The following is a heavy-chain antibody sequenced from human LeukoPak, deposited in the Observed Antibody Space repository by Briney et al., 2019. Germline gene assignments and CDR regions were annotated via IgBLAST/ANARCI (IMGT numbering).Heavy chain of an antibody. CDR3: ARDGSSWYSDWFDP. V-gene: IGHV3-7*01. CDR1: GFTFSSYW. Sequence: PGGSLRLSCAASGFTFSSYWMSWVRQAPGKGLEWVANIKQDGSEKYYVDSVKGRFTISRDNAKNSLYLQMNSLRAEDTAVYYCARDGSSWYSDWFDPWGQGTLVTVSS. CDR2: IKQDGSEK. J-gene: IGHJ5*02. D-gene: IGHD6-13*01.